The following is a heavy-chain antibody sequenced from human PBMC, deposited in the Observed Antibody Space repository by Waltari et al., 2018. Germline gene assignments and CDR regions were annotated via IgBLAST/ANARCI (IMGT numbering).Heavy chain of an antibody. CDR3: ARDGYSSGWYVFYYFDY. Sequence: QVQLVQSGAEVKKPGASVKVSCTASGYTFTTYYMHWVRQAPGQGLEWMGIINPSGGSTSYAQKFQGRVTMTRDTSTSTVYMELSSLRSEDTAVYYCARDGYSSGWYVFYYFDYWGQGTLVTVSS. J-gene: IGHJ4*02. D-gene: IGHD6-19*01. V-gene: IGHV1-46*01. CDR2: INPSGGST. CDR1: GYTFTTYY.